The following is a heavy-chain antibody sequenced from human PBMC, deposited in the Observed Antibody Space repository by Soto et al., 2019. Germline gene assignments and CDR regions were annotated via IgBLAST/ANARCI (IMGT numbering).Heavy chain of an antibody. J-gene: IGHJ4*02. V-gene: IGHV3-30*18. CDR2: ISNDGSRD. Sequence: QVQLVESGGGVVQPGRSLRLSCAASGFTFGVFGMHWVRQAPGKGLEWVAVISNDGSRDYFADSVKGRFAISRDNSKNTLWLQMDRLRPEDTAVYYCTKESDHHFSTSKWGFASWGQGTLVTVSS. D-gene: IGHD1-26*01. CDR3: TKESDHHFSTSKWGFAS. CDR1: GFTFGVFG.